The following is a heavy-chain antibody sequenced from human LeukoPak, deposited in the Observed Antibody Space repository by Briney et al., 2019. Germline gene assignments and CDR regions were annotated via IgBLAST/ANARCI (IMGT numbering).Heavy chain of an antibody. J-gene: IGHJ4*02. V-gene: IGHV3-23*01. D-gene: IGHD6-6*01. CDR1: GFTFSSYA. CDR3: AKDHGSSPDYFDY. Sequence: GGSLRLSCVASGFTFSSYAMSWVRQAPGKGLEWVSAISGSGGNTYNADSVRGRFTISRDNSKNTPYLQMSSLGADDTAVYYCAKDHGSSPDYFDYWGQGTLVTVSS. CDR2: ISGSGGNT.